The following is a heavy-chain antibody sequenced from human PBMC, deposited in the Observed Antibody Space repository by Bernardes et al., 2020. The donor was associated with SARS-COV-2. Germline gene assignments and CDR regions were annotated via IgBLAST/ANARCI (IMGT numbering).Heavy chain of an antibody. CDR1: GFSFSGNA. D-gene: IGHD2-8*02. Sequence: GGSLRLSCAASGFSFSGNAMSWVRQAPGKGLEWVSGIGGDGNTHYADSVRGRFSISRDNSNNMLFLQMDNLRAEDTAKYYCAKDVFWWQFDSWGQGALVTVSS. V-gene: IGHV3-23*01. CDR2: IGGDGNT. CDR3: AKDVFWWQFDS. J-gene: IGHJ4*02.